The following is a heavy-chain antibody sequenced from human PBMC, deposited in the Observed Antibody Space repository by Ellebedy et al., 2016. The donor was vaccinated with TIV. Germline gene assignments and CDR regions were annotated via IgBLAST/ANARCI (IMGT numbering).Heavy chain of an antibody. CDR3: AREASYSGGPTGSFDI. J-gene: IGHJ3*02. CDR2: IWPDGSDQ. D-gene: IGHD6-19*01. CDR1: GFTFSKYS. V-gene: IGHV3-33*01. Sequence: GGSLRLSXVASGFTFSKYSMHWVRQAPGKGLEWVAVIWPDGSDQYYVNSVKGRFTISRDNSKNTLYLQMNSLRDEDTAVYYCAREASYSGGPTGSFDIWGQGTMVTVSS.